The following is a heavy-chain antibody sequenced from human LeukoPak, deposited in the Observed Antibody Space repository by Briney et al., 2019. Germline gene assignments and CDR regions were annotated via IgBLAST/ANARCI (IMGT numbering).Heavy chain of an antibody. CDR2: IRTKSNDYAT. CDR1: GFIVSGFA. V-gene: IGHV3-73*01. D-gene: IGHD6-6*01. Sequence: PGGSLRLSCAASGFIVSGFAVHWVRQTSGRGLEWLGRIRTKSNDYATQYTASLKGRFTISRDDSKNTAYLQMNSLKTEDTAVYYRAIVRAAPKTFDYYYYYMDVWGTGTTVTVSS. CDR3: AIVRAAPKTFDYYYYYMDV. J-gene: IGHJ6*03.